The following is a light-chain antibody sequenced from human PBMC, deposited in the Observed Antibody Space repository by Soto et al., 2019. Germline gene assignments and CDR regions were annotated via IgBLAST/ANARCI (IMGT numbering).Light chain of an antibody. J-gene: IGKJ1*01. CDR3: QQRRNWPLT. V-gene: IGKV3-11*01. CDR1: QSVSGD. Sequence: EIVLTQSPATLSLSPGERGTLSCRASQSVSGDLAWYQQRPGQAPRLLIDDAFHRATGIPARFSGSGSGTDFTLTISSLEPEDFAVYYCQQRRNWPLTFGQGTKVEIK. CDR2: DAF.